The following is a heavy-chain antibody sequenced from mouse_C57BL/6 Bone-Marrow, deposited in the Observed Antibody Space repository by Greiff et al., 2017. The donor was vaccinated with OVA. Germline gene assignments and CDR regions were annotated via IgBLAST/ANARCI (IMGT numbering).Heavy chain of an antibody. CDR3: AIYYYGSSYDY. Sequence: VQLVESGAELARPGASVKLSCKASGYTFTSYGISWVKQRTGQGLEWIGEIYPRSGSTYYNEKFKGKATLTADKSSSTAYMELRSLTSEDSAVYVCAIYYYGSSYDYWGQGTTLTVSA. CDR2: IYPRSGST. V-gene: IGHV1-81*01. J-gene: IGHJ2*01. CDR1: GYTFTSYG. D-gene: IGHD1-1*01.